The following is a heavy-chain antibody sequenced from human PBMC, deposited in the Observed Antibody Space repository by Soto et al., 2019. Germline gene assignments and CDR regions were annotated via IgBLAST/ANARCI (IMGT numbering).Heavy chain of an antibody. Sequence: SETLSLTSTFSGGSINSGAYYWGWIRQSPGKGLEWIGSIYYSGTTYYNPSLENRVTMSVDTSKNQFSLKLSSVTAADTTVYYCARQNTGHNWFGPWGQGTLVTVS. D-gene: IGHD4-17*01. CDR1: GGSINSGAYY. CDR3: ARQNTGHNWFGP. CDR2: IYYSGTT. J-gene: IGHJ5*02. V-gene: IGHV4-39*01.